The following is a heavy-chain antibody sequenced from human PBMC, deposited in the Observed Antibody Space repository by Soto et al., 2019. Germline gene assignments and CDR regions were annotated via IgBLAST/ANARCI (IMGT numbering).Heavy chain of an antibody. CDR1: GYAFTTYG. J-gene: IGHJ4*02. Sequence: QVHLVQSGAEVKEPGASVKVSCKGSGYAFTTYGITWVRQAPGQGLEWMGWISAHNGNTNYAQKLQGRVTVTRDTSTSTAYMELRSLRSDDTAVYYCGRGRYGDYWGQGALVTVSS. CDR3: GRGRYGDY. CDR2: ISAHNGNT. D-gene: IGHD1-1*01. V-gene: IGHV1-18*01.